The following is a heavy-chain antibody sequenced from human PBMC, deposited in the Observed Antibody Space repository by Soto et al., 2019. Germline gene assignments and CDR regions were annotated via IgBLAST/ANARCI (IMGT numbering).Heavy chain of an antibody. CDR2: IRSKVNTYAT. J-gene: IGHJ3*02. V-gene: IGHV3-73*01. D-gene: IGHD4-4*01. CDR3: SSLREDYNNYDAFDI. CDR1: GFTFSGSA. Sequence: GGSLRLSCAASGFTFSGSAMHWVRQASGKGLEWVGRIRSKVNTYATAYAASVKGRFTISREDSKNTAYLQMHGLKTEDTAVYYCSSLREDYNNYDAFDIWGQGAKVTVSS.